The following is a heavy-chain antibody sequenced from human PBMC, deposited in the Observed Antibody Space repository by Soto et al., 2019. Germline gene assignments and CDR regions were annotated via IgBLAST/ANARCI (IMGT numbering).Heavy chain of an antibody. V-gene: IGHV4-34*01. CDR1: GGSFSGYY. Sequence: PSETLSLTCAVYGGSFSGYYWSWIRQPPGKGLEWIGEINHSGSTNYNPSLKSRVAISVDTSKNQFSLKLSSVTAADTAVYYCARGAYYYGSGASSGWFDPWGQGTLVTVSS. J-gene: IGHJ5*02. CDR2: INHSGST. D-gene: IGHD3-10*01. CDR3: ARGAYYYGSGASSGWFDP.